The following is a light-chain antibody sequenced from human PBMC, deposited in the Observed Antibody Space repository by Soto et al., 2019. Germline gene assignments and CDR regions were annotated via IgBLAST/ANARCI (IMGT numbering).Light chain of an antibody. Sequence: IHMTQSPSSLSASVGDRVTITCRASQRITTYLNWYQQKPGEAPKLLISTSATLQRGVPSRFTGSGFGTDFTLTITGLQPADFATYFCQQTYNTPYTFGQGTKLEIK. CDR2: TSA. V-gene: IGKV1-39*01. CDR1: QRITTY. CDR3: QQTYNTPYT. J-gene: IGKJ2*01.